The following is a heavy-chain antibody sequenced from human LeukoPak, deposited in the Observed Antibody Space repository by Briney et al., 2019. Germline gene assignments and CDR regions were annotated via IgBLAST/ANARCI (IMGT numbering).Heavy chain of an antibody. CDR2: IYYSGST. Sequence: PSETLSLTCTVSGGSISSYYWSWIRQPPGKGLEWIGYIYYSGSTNYNPSLKSRVTISVDTSKNQFSLKLSSVTAADTAVHYCARDEGATTFDYWGQGTLVTVSS. CDR3: ARDEGATTFDY. D-gene: IGHD1-26*01. J-gene: IGHJ4*02. CDR1: GGSISSYY. V-gene: IGHV4-59*01.